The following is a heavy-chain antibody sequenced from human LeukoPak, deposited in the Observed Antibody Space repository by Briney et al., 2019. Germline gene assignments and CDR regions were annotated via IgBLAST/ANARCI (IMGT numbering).Heavy chain of an antibody. V-gene: IGHV1-69*04. CDR1: GGTFSSYA. D-gene: IGHD2-2*01. CDR2: IIPILGIA. Sequence: GASVKVSCKASGGTFSSYAISWVRQAPGQGLEWMGRIIPILGIANYAQKFQGRVTMTRDTSISTAYMELSRLRSDDTAVYYCARDPLLHCSSTSCYYYYGMDVWGQGTTVTVSS. CDR3: ARDPLLHCSSTSCYYYYGMDV. J-gene: IGHJ6*02.